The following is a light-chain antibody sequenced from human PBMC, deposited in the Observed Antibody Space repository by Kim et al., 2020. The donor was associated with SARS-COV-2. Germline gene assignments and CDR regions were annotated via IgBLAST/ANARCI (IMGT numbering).Light chain of an antibody. Sequence: EIVMTQSPATLSVSPGETATLSCRARQSISSNLFWNQQKPGQAPRVLIYGASTRAAGTPARFSGSGSGTEFTLTISSLQSDDFATYYCQQHHYWRAVGQGTRLEIK. CDR3: QQHHYWRA. V-gene: IGKV3-15*01. CDR2: GAS. CDR1: QSISSN. J-gene: IGKJ5*01.